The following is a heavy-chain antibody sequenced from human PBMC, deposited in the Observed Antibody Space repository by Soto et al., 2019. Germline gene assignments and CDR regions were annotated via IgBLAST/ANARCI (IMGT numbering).Heavy chain of an antibody. Sequence: GGSLRLSCAASGFTFSSYSMNWVRQAPGKGLEWVSYISSSSSTIYYADSVKGRFTISRDNAKNSLYLQMNSLRAEDTAVYYCAREGGGYSYGYGYWGQGTLVTVSS. CDR1: GFTFSSYS. D-gene: IGHD5-18*01. J-gene: IGHJ4*02. CDR3: AREGGGYSYGYGY. V-gene: IGHV3-48*04. CDR2: ISSSSSTI.